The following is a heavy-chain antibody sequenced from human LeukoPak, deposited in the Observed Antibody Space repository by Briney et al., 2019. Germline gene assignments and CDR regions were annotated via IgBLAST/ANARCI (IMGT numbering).Heavy chain of an antibody. V-gene: IGHV1-2*02. CDR2: INPNSGGT. J-gene: IGHJ4*02. Sequence: ASVKVSCKASGYTFTSYCMHWVRQAPGQGLEWMGWINPNSGGTNYTQKFQGRVTMTRDTSISTAYMELSRLTSDDTAVYYCARAPPCSVRYFDWLCIFGFDYWGQGTLVIVSS. D-gene: IGHD3-9*01. CDR1: GYTFTSYC. CDR3: ARAPPCSVRYFDWLCIFGFDY.